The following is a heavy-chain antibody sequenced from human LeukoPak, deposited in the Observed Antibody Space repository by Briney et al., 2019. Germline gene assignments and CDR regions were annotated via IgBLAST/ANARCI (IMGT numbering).Heavy chain of an antibody. CDR1: GFTFSSYA. CDR3: AKPTGYSSGWYNY. J-gene: IGHJ4*02. D-gene: IGHD6-19*01. CDR2: ISGSGGST. V-gene: IGHV3-23*01. Sequence: GGSLRLSCAASGFTFSSYAVSWVRQAPGKGLEWVSAISGSGGSTYYADSVKGRFTTSRDNSKNTLYLQMNSLRAEDTAVYYCAKPTGYSSGWYNYWGQGTLVTVSS.